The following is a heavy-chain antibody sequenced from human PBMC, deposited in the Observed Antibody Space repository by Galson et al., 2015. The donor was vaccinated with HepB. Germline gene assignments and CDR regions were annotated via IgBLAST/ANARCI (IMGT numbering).Heavy chain of an antibody. CDR1: GGTFSNYA. CDR2: IIPIFGTA. CDR3: ARSSSSWYRGWFDP. D-gene: IGHD6-13*01. Sequence: SVKVSCKASGGTFSNYAISWVRQAPGQGLEWMGGIIPIFGTANYAQKFQGRVTITADESTSTAYMELSSLRSEDTAVYYCARSSSSWYRGWFDPWGQGTLVTVSS. J-gene: IGHJ5*02. V-gene: IGHV1-69*13.